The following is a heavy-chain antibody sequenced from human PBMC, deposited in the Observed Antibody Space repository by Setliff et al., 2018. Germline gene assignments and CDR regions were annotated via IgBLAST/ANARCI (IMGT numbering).Heavy chain of an antibody. J-gene: IGHJ1*01. CDR2: INHSGRV. CDR1: GWSFSGYY. V-gene: IGHV4-34*01. CDR3: VREGYSEYFQD. Sequence: SETLSLTCAVYGWSFSGYYWIWIRQSPGKGLEWIGEINHSGRVNYNPSFESRVTISVDTSKKQFSLNLRSVTAADTAVYYCVREGYSEYFQDWGRGTLVTVSS. D-gene: IGHD1-1*01.